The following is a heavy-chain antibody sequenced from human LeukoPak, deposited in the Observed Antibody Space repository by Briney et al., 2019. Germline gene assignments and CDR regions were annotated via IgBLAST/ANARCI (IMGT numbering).Heavy chain of an antibody. Sequence: HPGGSLRLSCAASRFSITDYNMNWVRRAPGKGLEWISSMSSSGTSMYFANSVKGRFTISRDNSKNTVFLQMSSLRAEDTAIYYCAKGLVTTYWYFDLWGRGTLVTVSS. D-gene: IGHD3-9*01. J-gene: IGHJ2*01. CDR3: AKGLVTTYWYFDL. V-gene: IGHV3-48*01. CDR1: RFSITDYN. CDR2: MSSSGTSM.